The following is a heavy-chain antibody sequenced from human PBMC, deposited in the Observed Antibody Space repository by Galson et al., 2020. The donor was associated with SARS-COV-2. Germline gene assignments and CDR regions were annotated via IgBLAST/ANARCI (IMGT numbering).Heavy chain of an antibody. D-gene: IGHD2-15*01. CDR3: VRKDCSGRSGYPSLYY. CDR1: GDSISGNNW. CDR2: ISYSGNT. J-gene: IGHJ4*02. Sequence: SETLSLTCVVSGDSISGNNWWTWVRQPPGKGLEWIGQISYSGNTNYNPSLKSRVTISVDTSKNQFSLNLNSVTAGDTAVYYCVRKDCSGRSGYPSLYYWGQGTLITVSS. V-gene: IGHV4-4*02.